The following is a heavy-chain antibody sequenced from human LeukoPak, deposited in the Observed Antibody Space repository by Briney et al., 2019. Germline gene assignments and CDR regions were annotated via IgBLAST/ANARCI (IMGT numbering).Heavy chain of an antibody. CDR3: ARGRSGSYNY. J-gene: IGHJ4*02. Sequence: SETLSLTCAVYGGSFSGYYWGWIRQLPGKGLEWIGSIYYSGSTYYNPSLKSRVTISVDTSKNQFSLKLSSVTAADTAVYYCARGRSGSYNYWGQGTLVTVSS. V-gene: IGHV4-34*01. D-gene: IGHD3-10*01. CDR2: IYYSGST. CDR1: GGSFSGYY.